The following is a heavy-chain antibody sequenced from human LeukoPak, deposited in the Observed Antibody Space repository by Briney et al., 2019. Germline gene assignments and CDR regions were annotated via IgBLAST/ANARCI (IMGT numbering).Heavy chain of an antibody. CDR1: GGSISSSSYY. J-gene: IGHJ6*02. CDR2: IYYSGST. Sequence: SETLSLTCTVSGGSISSSSYYWGWIRQPPGKGLEWIGSIYYSGSTYYNPSLKSRVTISVDTSKNQFSLKLSSVTAADTAVYYCARGPTEGWLVSYYYYGMDVWGQGTTVTVSS. CDR3: ARGPTEGWLVSYYYYGMDV. V-gene: IGHV4-39*01. D-gene: IGHD6-19*01.